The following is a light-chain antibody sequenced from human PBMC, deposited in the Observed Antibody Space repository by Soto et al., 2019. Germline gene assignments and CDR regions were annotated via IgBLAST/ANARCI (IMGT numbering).Light chain of an antibody. J-gene: IGKJ5*01. CDR3: QQRSYWPPRIT. CDR1: QSVSSY. V-gene: IGKV3-11*01. Sequence: EIELTQSPATLSLSPGERATLSCRASQSVSSYLAWYQQKPGQAPRLLIYDASNRATGIPARFSGSGSGTVVDLTISSLGPEDFAVYYCQQRSYWPPRITFGQGTRLEIK. CDR2: DAS.